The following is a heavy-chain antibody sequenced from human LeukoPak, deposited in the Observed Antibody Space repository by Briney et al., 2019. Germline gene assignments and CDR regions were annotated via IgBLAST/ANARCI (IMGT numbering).Heavy chain of an antibody. CDR2: IYYSGST. D-gene: IGHD3-3*01. CDR1: GGSISSSSYY. V-gene: IGHV4-39*01. Sequence: SETLSLTCTVSGGSISSSSYYWGWIRQPPGKGLEWIGSIYYSGSTYYNPSLKSRVTISVDTSKNQFSLELSSVTAADTAVYYCAGNYDFWSGPYYYYYMDVWGKGTTVTVSS. CDR3: AGNYDFWSGPYYYYYMDV. J-gene: IGHJ6*03.